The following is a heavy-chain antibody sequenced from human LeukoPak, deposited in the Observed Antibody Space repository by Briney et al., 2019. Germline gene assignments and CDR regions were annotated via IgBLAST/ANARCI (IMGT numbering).Heavy chain of an antibody. V-gene: IGHV3-48*04. CDR2: ISSSSITI. J-gene: IGHJ4*02. D-gene: IGHD2-15*01. CDR1: GFTFSSYS. Sequence: GGSPRLSCAASGFTFSSYSLNWVRPAPGKGLEWVSFISSSSITIYYADSVKGRFTISRDNAEKSLYLQMNCLRAEDTAVYYCARDRGGSYSAIDYWGQGNLVTVSS. CDR3: ARDRGGSYSAIDY.